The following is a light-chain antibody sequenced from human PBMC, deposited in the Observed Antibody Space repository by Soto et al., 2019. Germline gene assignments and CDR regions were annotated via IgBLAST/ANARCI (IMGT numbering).Light chain of an antibody. J-gene: IGKJ1*01. CDR1: LTITSW. CDR3: QQYYSYPLT. V-gene: IGKV1-12*01. CDR2: AAS. Sequence: DIQMTQSPSSVSASVGDRVIVACRSSLTITSWVAWYQQVPGKAPKLLIYAASTLQSGVPSRFSGSGSGTDFTLTISCLQSEDFATYYCQQYYSYPLTFGQGTKVDIK.